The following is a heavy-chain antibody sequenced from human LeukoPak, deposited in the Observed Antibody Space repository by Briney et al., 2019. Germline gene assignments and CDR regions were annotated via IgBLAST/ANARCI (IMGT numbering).Heavy chain of an antibody. D-gene: IGHD2-15*01. Sequence: ASVKVSCKASGGTFSSYAISWVRQAPGQGLEWMGRIIPILGIANYAQKFQGRVTITADKSTSTAYMELSSLRSEDTAVYYCARGGVVVAGMDVWGQGTTVTVSS. V-gene: IGHV1-69*04. CDR2: IIPILGIA. CDR1: GGTFSSYA. CDR3: ARGGVVVAGMDV. J-gene: IGHJ6*02.